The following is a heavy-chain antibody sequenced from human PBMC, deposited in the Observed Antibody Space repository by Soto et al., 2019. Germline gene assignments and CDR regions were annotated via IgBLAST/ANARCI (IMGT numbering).Heavy chain of an antibody. CDR2: INSDGSTT. CDR1: GFTFSNSW. J-gene: IGHJ4*02. CDR3: ARDRSYTTDY. V-gene: IGHV3-74*01. D-gene: IGHD1-26*01. Sequence: EVQLVESGGGFVQPGGSLRLSCAASGFTFSNSWMHWVRQAPGKGLVWVSYINSDGSTTTYADSVKGRFTISRDNAKNPVYLQITSLTAEDTAVYYCARDRSYTTDYWGQGTLVTVSS.